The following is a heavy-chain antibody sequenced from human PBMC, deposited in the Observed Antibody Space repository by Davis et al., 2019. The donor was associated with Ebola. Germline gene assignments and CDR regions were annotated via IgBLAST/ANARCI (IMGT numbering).Heavy chain of an antibody. CDR3: ATGGYYYYYGMDV. J-gene: IGHJ6*02. V-gene: IGHV4-61*01. Sequence: MPSETLSLTCTVSGGSVSSGSYYWSWIRQPPGKGLEWIGYIYYSGRTNYNPSLKSRVTISVDTSKNQFSLKLSSVTAADTAVYYCATGGYYYYYGMDVWGQGTTVTVSS. CDR2: IYYSGRT. CDR1: GGSVSSGSYY. D-gene: IGHD3-16*01.